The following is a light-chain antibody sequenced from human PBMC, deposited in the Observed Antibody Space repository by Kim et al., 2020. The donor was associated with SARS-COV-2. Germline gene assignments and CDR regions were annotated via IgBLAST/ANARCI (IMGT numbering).Light chain of an antibody. Sequence: GKTVTIPCPRRSGSIASNYVQWYQQQPGSSPTTVIYEDNERPSGIPDRFSGSIDSSSNSASLTISGLKAEDEADYYCQSYDSNIGVFGGGTQLTVL. CDR1: SGSIASNY. CDR3: QSYDSNIGV. CDR2: EDN. J-gene: IGLJ3*02. V-gene: IGLV6-57*01.